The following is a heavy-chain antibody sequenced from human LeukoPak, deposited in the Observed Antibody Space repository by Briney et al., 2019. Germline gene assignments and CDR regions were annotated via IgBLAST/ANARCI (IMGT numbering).Heavy chain of an antibody. V-gene: IGHV3-21*01. Sequence: GGSLRLSCAASGFTFSSYSMNWVRQAPGKGLEWVSSISGSSSYIYYADSVKGRFTISRDNAKNSLYLQMNSLRAEDTAVYYCARDLYGDYPWDYWGQGTLVTVSS. D-gene: IGHD4-17*01. CDR3: ARDLYGDYPWDY. J-gene: IGHJ4*02. CDR1: GFTFSSYS. CDR2: ISGSSSYI.